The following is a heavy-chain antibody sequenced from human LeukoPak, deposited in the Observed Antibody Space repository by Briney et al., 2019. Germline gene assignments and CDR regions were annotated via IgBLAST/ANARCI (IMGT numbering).Heavy chain of an antibody. J-gene: IGHJ5*02. CDR3: ARGGYYGSGNDFRFDP. CDR2: IYYTGNT. D-gene: IGHD3-10*01. CDR1: GFTFNGYN. V-gene: IGHV4-34*01. Sequence: PGGSLRLSCAASGFTFNGYNMNWVRQAPGKGLECIGTIYYTGNTKYNPSLKSRVSISVDTSNNHFSLKLSSVTAADTAIYYCARGGYYGSGNDFRFDPWGQGTLVTVSS.